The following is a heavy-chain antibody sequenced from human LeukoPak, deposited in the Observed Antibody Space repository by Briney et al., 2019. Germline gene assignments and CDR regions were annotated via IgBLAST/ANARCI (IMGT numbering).Heavy chain of an antibody. D-gene: IGHD3-22*01. CDR2: INPSGGST. Sequence: GASVKVSCKASGYTFTSYYMHWVRQAPGQGLEWMGIINPSGGSTSYAQKFQGRVTMTRDTSTSTVYMELSSLRSEDTAVCYCATLRITMIVVALDAFDIWGQGTMVTVSS. J-gene: IGHJ3*02. CDR1: GYTFTSYY. V-gene: IGHV1-46*01. CDR3: ATLRITMIVVALDAFDI.